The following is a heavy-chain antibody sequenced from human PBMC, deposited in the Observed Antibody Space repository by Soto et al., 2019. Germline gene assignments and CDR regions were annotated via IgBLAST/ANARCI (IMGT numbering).Heavy chain of an antibody. CDR3: ARDNVVATIGNYYYGMDV. CDR2: IYYSGST. D-gene: IGHD5-12*01. Sequence: SETLSLTCTVSGGSISSYYWSWIRQPPGKGLEWIGYIYYSGSTNYNPSLKSRVTISIDTSKNQFSLKLSSVTAADTAVYYCARDNVVATIGNYYYGMDVWGQGTTVT. V-gene: IGHV4-59*01. CDR1: GGSISSYY. J-gene: IGHJ6*02.